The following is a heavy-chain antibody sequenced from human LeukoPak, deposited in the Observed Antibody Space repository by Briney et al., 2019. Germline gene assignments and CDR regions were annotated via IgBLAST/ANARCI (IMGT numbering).Heavy chain of an antibody. CDR1: GYTFTSYG. Sequence: VASVKVSCKASGYTFTSYGITWVRQAPGQGLEWMGWVSAYADNTNYVRKIQGRVTMTTDTSTSTAYMELRSLRSDDTAVYYCARDCIGCHGFDYWGQGTLVTVSS. V-gene: IGHV1-18*01. D-gene: IGHD2-15*01. J-gene: IGHJ4*02. CDR3: ARDCIGCHGFDY. CDR2: VSAYADNT.